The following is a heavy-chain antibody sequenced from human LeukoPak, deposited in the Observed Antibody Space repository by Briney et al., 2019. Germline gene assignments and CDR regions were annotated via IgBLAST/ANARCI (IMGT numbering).Heavy chain of an antibody. CDR2: IHYSGST. CDR3: ARSRAGFTVIYFDY. J-gene: IGHJ4*02. Sequence: SETLSLTCTVSGGSISSGDYYWSWIRQHPGKGLEWIGYIHYSGSTHYNPSLKSRVIISVDTSKNQFSLKLRSVAAADTAVCYCARSRAGFTVIYFDYWGQGTLVTVSS. V-gene: IGHV4-31*03. D-gene: IGHD4-17*01. CDR1: GGSISSGDYY.